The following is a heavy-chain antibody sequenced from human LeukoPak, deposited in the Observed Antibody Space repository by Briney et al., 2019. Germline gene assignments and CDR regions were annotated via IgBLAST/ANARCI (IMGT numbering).Heavy chain of an antibody. D-gene: IGHD3-3*01. CDR1: GGSFSGYY. Sequence: SETLSLTCAVYGGSFSGYYWSWIRQPPGKRLEWIGEINHSGSTNYNPSLKSRVTISVDTSKNQFSLKLSSVTAADTAVYYCARGSPCYDFCSGYYNGPYYFDYWGQGTLVTVFS. V-gene: IGHV4-34*01. J-gene: IGHJ4*02. CDR2: INHSGST. CDR3: ARGSPCYDFCSGYYNGPYYFDY.